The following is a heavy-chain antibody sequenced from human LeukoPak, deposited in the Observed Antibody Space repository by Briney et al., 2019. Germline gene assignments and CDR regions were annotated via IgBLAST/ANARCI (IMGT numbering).Heavy chain of an antibody. V-gene: IGHV4-4*07. CDR3: ASIGGYDYVWGSYRPYYFDY. CDR2: IYTSGST. D-gene: IGHD3-16*02. J-gene: IGHJ4*02. Sequence: SETLSLTCTVSGGSISSYYWSWIRQPAGKGLDWIGRIYTSGSTNYNPSLKSRVTMSVDTSKNQFSLKLSSVTAADTAVYYCASIGGYDYVWGSYRPYYFDYWGQGTLVTVSS. CDR1: GGSISSYY.